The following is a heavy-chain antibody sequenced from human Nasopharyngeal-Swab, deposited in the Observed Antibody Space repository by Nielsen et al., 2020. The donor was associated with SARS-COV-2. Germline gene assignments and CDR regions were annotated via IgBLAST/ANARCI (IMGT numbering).Heavy chain of an antibody. Sequence: WIRQPPGKGLEWVSSISSSSSYIYYADSVKGRFTISRDNAKNSLYLQMNSLRAEDTAVYYCARHRFGIAVADSDYWGQGTLVTDSS. J-gene: IGHJ4*02. V-gene: IGHV3-21*01. CDR2: ISSSSSYI. D-gene: IGHD6-19*01. CDR3: ARHRFGIAVADSDY.